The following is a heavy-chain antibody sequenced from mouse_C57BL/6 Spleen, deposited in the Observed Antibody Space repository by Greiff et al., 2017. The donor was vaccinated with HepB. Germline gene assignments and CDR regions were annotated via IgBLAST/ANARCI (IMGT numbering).Heavy chain of an antibody. Sequence: QVQLQQPGAELVMPGASVKLSCKASGYTFTSYWMHWVKQRPGQGLEWIGEIDPSDSYTNYNQKFKGKSTLTVDKSSSTAYMQLSSLTSEDSAVYYCARVCNYFDYWGQGTTLTVSS. J-gene: IGHJ2*01. CDR2: IDPSDSYT. CDR3: ARVCNYFDY. CDR1: GYTFTSYW. V-gene: IGHV1-69*01.